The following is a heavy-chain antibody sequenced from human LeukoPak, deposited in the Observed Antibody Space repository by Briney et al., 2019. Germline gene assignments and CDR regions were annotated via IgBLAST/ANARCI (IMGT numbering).Heavy chain of an antibody. J-gene: IGHJ4*02. D-gene: IGHD2-2*01. CDR1: GGSISSSNW. V-gene: IGHV4-39*01. CDR2: IYYSGST. Sequence: SETLSLTCAVSGGSISSSNWWSWVRQPPGKGLEWIGSIYYSGSTYYNPSLKSRVTISVDTSKNQFSLKLSSVTAADTAVYYCARLRVGYFDYWGQGTLVTVSS. CDR3: ARLRVGYFDY.